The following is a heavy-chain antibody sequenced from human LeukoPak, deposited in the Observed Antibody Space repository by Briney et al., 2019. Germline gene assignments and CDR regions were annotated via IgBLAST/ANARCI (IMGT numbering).Heavy chain of an antibody. CDR3: AKGGEATMRDGYNYYYYYMEV. D-gene: IGHD5-24*01. J-gene: IGHJ6*03. Sequence: GGSLRLSCANSGITLSSHAMSGVRPAPGKGLEWVSLISGSGGHTYYGDSVKGRFTISRDNSKNTFYLQMNSLRADDTAVYYCAKGGEATMRDGYNYYYYYMEVWGKGTTVTVSS. V-gene: IGHV3-23*01. CDR2: ISGSGGHT. CDR1: GITLSSHA.